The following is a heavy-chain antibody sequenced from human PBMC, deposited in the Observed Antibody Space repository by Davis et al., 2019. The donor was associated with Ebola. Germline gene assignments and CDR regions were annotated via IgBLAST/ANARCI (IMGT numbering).Heavy chain of an antibody. CDR3: ARGPTIASGIVYYFDY. CDR2: IKQDGSEK. Sequence: GGSLRLSCAASGFTFSSYWMSWVRQAPGKGLEWVANIKQDGSEKYYVDSVKGRFTISRDNAKNSLYLQMNSLRAEDTAVYYCARGPTIASGIVYYFDYWGQGTLVTVSS. J-gene: IGHJ4*02. D-gene: IGHD6-13*01. CDR1: GFTFSSYW. V-gene: IGHV3-7*03.